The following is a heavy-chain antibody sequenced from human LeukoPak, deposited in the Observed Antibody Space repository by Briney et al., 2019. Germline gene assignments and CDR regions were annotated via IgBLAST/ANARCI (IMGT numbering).Heavy chain of an antibody. CDR1: GGSISSSSYY. V-gene: IGHV4-39*07. CDR3: ARDRGYYDILTGYYPDAFDI. D-gene: IGHD3-9*01. Sequence: PSETLSLTCTVSGGSISSSSYYWGWIRQPPGKGLEWIGSIYYSGSTYYNPSLKSRVTISVDTSKNQFSLKLSSVTAADTAVYYCARDRGYYDILTGYYPDAFDIWGQGTMVTVSS. CDR2: IYYSGST. J-gene: IGHJ3*02.